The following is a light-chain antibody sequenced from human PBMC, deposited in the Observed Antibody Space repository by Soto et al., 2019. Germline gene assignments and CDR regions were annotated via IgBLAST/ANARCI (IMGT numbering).Light chain of an antibody. CDR3: QQFATSPPST. CDR1: QSVSSSY. J-gene: IGKJ5*01. Sequence: EIVLTQSPCTLSLSPGERATLSCRASQSVSSSYLAWYQQKPGQAPRLLIYGASSRATGIPDRFSGSGSGTDFTLTISRLEPGDFAVYYCQQFATSPPSTFGQGTRLEIK. V-gene: IGKV3-20*01. CDR2: GAS.